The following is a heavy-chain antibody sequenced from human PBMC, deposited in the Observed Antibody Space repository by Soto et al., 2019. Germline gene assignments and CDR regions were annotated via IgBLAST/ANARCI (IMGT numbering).Heavy chain of an antibody. D-gene: IGHD6-6*01. CDR1: GFTFSSYA. J-gene: IGHJ4*02. CDR2: ISGSDDST. Sequence: RGGSLRLSCAASGFTFSSYAMSWVRQAPGKGLEWVSVISGSDDSTYYADSVKGRFTISRDNSKNTLYLQMNSLRAEDTAVYYCAKRSSSSTFDYWGQGTLVTVSS. CDR3: AKRSSSSTFDY. V-gene: IGHV3-23*01.